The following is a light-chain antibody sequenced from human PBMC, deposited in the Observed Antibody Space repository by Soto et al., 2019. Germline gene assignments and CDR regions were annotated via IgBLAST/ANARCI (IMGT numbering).Light chain of an antibody. J-gene: IGLJ1*01. CDR2: KNN. CDR1: SRNIGSNY. CDR3: AAWDDSRIGDYV. V-gene: IGLV1-47*01. Sequence: QPVLTQPPSASGTPGQRVTISCSGSSRNIGSNYVYWYQQLPGTAPKLLIYKNNQRPSGVPDRFSGSKSGTSASLAISGLRSEDEADYYCAAWDDSRIGDYVFGTGTKLTVL.